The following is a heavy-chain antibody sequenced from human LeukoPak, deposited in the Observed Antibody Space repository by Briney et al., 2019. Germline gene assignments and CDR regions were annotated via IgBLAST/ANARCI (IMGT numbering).Heavy chain of an antibody. CDR2: INHSGST. CDR1: GGSFSGYY. CDR3: AREAATALYYFDY. Sequence: SETLSLTCAVYGGSFSGYYWSWIRQPPGKGLEWIGEINHSGSTNYNPSLKSRVTISVDTSKNQFSLKLSSVTAADTAVYYCAREAATALYYFDYWGQGTLVTVSS. D-gene: IGHD2-21*02. V-gene: IGHV4-34*01. J-gene: IGHJ4*02.